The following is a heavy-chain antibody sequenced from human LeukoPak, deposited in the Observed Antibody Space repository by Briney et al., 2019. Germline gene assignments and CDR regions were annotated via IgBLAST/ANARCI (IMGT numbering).Heavy chain of an antibody. D-gene: IGHD2-21*02. Sequence: PGGSLRLSCAASGFTFSYSAMHWVRQASGKGLEYVSVISSNGGSTYYANSVKGRFTISRDNSKNTLYLQMGSLRAEDMAVYYCARGRLVVTALDYWGQGTLVTVSS. CDR1: GFTFSYSA. J-gene: IGHJ4*02. CDR3: ARGRLVVTALDY. V-gene: IGHV3-64*01. CDR2: ISSNGGST.